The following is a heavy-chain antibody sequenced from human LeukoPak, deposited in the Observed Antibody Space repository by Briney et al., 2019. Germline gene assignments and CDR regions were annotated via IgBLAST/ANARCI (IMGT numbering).Heavy chain of an antibody. Sequence: GGSLRLSCAASGFTFSSYEMNWVRQAPGKGLEWVSYVSSSGSTIYYADSVKGRFTISRDNAKNSLYLQMNSLRAEDTAVYYCARGGVWYSSGWSDYWGQGTLVTVSS. J-gene: IGHJ4*02. CDR3: ARGGVWYSSGWSDY. D-gene: IGHD6-19*01. CDR2: VSSSGSTI. CDR1: GFTFSSYE. V-gene: IGHV3-48*03.